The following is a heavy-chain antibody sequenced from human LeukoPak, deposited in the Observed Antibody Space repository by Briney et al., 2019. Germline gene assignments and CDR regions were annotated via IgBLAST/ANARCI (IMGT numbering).Heavy chain of an antibody. J-gene: IGHJ5*02. CDR2: IYTSGST. V-gene: IGHV4-61*02. D-gene: IGHD6-13*01. Sequence: SETLSLTCTVSGGSISSGSYYWSWIRQPAGKGLEWIGRIYTSGSTNYNPSLKSRVTISVDTSKNQFSLRLTSLTAADTAVYCCARIPAAGSMGWFDPWGQGTLVTVSS. CDR3: ARIPAAGSMGWFDP. CDR1: GGSISSGSYY.